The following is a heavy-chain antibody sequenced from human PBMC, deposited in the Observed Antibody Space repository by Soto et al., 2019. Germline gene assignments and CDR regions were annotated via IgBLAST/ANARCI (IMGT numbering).Heavy chain of an antibody. J-gene: IGHJ4*02. D-gene: IGHD2-15*01. CDR3: ARLSGGSWGGYYFDY. CDR1: GGSISSYY. V-gene: IGHV4-59*08. Sequence: SETLSLTCTVSGGSISSYYWSWIRQPPGKGLEWIGYIYYSGSTNYNPSLKSRVTISVDTSKNQFSLKLSSVTAADTAVYYCARLSGGSWGGYYFDYWGQGTLVTVSS. CDR2: IYYSGST.